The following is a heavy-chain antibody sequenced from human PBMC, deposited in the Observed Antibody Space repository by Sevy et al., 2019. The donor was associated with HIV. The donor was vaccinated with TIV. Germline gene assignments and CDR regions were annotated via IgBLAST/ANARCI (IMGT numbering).Heavy chain of an antibody. J-gene: IGHJ4*02. V-gene: IGHV3-21*01. CDR2: ISSSSSYI. CDR1: GFTFSTYT. Sequence: GGSLRLSCAASGFTFSTYTMNWVRQAPGKGLEWVSSISSSSSYIYYGDSVKGRFTISRDNAKNSLYLQMNSLRVEDTAVYYCARAAYYCSTTSCYIDYWGQGTLVTISS. D-gene: IGHD2-2*02. CDR3: ARAAYYCSTTSCYIDY.